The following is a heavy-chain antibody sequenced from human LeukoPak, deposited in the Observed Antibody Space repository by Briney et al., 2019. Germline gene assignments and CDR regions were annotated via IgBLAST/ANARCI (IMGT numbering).Heavy chain of an antibody. Sequence: SETLSLTCTVSGASISSYYWSWIRQPPGKGLEWIGYIYYSGSTNYNPSLKSRVTISVDTSKNQFSLKLSSVTAADTAVYYCARAGYCSSTACLHYFGVDAWGQGTTVTASS. CDR3: ARAGYCSSTACLHYFGVDA. V-gene: IGHV4-59*01. D-gene: IGHD2-2*01. CDR1: GASISSYY. J-gene: IGHJ6*02. CDR2: IYYSGST.